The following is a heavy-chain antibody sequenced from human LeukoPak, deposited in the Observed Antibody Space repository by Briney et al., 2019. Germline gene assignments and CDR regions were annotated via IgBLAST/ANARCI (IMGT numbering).Heavy chain of an antibody. Sequence: PGGSLRLSCAASGFTVSSNYMSWVRRAPGKGLEWVSVIYRGGTTYYADSVKGRFTISRDNSKNTLYLQMNSLRAEDTAVYYCARDYGSGSYWVGNDCWGQGTLVTVSS. CDR3: ARDYGSGSYWVGNDC. V-gene: IGHV3-53*01. CDR2: IYRGGTT. CDR1: GFTVSSNY. J-gene: IGHJ4*02. D-gene: IGHD3-10*01.